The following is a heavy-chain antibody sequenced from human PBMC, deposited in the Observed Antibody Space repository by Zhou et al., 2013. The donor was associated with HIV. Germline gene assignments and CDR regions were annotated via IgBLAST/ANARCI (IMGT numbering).Heavy chain of an antibody. CDR1: GYTFTGYY. J-gene: IGHJ2*01. V-gene: IGHV1-2*02. D-gene: IGHD6-6*01. Sequence: QVQLVQSGAEVKKPGASVKVSCKASGYTFTGYYMHWVRQAPGQGLEWMGWINPNSGGTNYAQKFQGRVTMTRDTSISTAYMELSRLRSDDTAVYYCAREGALDGAARRSSVDLWGRGTLVTVSS. CDR2: INPNSGGT. CDR3: AREGALDGAARRSSVDL.